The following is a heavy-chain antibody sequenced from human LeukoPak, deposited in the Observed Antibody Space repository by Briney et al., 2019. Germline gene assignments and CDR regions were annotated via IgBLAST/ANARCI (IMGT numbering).Heavy chain of an antibody. CDR1: GFTFSSYG. J-gene: IGHJ5*02. CDR2: IWYDGSNK. D-gene: IGHD4-17*01. V-gene: IGHV3-33*06. Sequence: QPGRSLRLSCAASGFTFSSYGMHWVRQAPGKGLEWVAVIWYDGSNKYYADSVKGRFTISRDNSKNTLYLQMNSLRAEDTAVYYCAKKGYGDYDDWFDPWGQGTLVTVSS. CDR3: AKKGYGDYDDWFDP.